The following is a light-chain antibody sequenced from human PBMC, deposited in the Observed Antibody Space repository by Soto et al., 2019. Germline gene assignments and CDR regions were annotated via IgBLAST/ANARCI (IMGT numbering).Light chain of an antibody. Sequence: DIVMTQSPLSLPVSPGEPASISCRSSQSLLHSNGYNYLDWYLQKPGQSPQLLIYLGSNRPPGVPERFSGSGSGTDFTLKISRVEAEDVGVFYCMHTLQAPGTFGQGTKVEIK. CDR1: QSLLHSNGYNY. V-gene: IGKV2-28*01. CDR2: LGS. J-gene: IGKJ1*01. CDR3: MHTLQAPGT.